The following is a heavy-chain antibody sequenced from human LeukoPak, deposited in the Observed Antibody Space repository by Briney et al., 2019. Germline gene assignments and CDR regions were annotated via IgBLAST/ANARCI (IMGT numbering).Heavy chain of an antibody. J-gene: IGHJ4*02. CDR2: ISYDGSNK. D-gene: IGHD3-10*01. CDR3: ARERGTMVRGVIISPAFDY. V-gene: IGHV3-30*03. CDR1: GFTFSSYG. Sequence: GRSLRLSCAASGFTFSSYGMHWVRQAPGKGLEWVAVISYDGSNKYYADSVKGRFTISRDNSKNTLYLQMNSLRAEDTAVYYCARERGTMVRGVIISPAFDYWGQGTLVTVSS.